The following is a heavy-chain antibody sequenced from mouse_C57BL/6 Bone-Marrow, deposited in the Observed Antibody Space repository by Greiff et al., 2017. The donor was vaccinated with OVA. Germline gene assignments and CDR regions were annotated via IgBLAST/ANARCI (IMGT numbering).Heavy chain of an antibody. D-gene: IGHD1-1*01. CDR3: ARGNFGSSFYAMDY. Sequence: VQLQQSVAELVRPGASVKLSCTASGFNIKNTYMHWVKQRPEQGLAWFGRIDPANDNTKYAPKFQGKATMTADTSSNTAYLQLSSLSSEDTAVYCCARGNFGSSFYAMDYWGQGTSVTVSS. V-gene: IGHV14-3*01. J-gene: IGHJ4*01. CDR1: GFNIKNTY. CDR2: IDPANDNT.